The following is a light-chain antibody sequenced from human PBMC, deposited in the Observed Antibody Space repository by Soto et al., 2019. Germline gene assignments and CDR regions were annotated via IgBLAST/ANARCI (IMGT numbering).Light chain of an antibody. Sequence: DIQMTQSPSSLSASVGDRVTTTCRASQDISVYLAWYQQKPGKVPKLLIYSASTLQSGGPSRFSGSGSGTDFTLTISSLQPEDVATYFCQKFNTAPLTFGQGTRLEIK. CDR3: QKFNTAPLT. J-gene: IGKJ5*01. CDR2: SAS. V-gene: IGKV1-27*01. CDR1: QDISVY.